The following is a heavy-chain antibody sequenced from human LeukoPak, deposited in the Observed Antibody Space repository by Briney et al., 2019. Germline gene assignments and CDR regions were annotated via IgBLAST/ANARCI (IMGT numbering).Heavy chain of an antibody. V-gene: IGHV3-23*01. D-gene: IGHD3-10*01. J-gene: IGHJ5*02. CDR3: AKEGWFGSYNCFDP. CDR2: ISGSGGNT. Sequence: GGSLRLSCAASGFTFNSYAMSWVRQAPGKGLEWVSSISGSGGNTYYADSVKGRFTIARDNSKNTQYLQLNSLRAEDTAVYYCAKEGWFGSYNCFDPWGQGTLVTASS. CDR1: GFTFNSYA.